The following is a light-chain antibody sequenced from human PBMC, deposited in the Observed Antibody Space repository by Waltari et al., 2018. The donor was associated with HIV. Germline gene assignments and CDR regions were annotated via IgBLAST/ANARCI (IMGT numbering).Light chain of an antibody. J-gene: IGKJ4*02. CDR1: RGVSSY. Sequence: VMTQSLATLSLSPQEAATLSCSARRGVSSYLAWYRQKPGQAPRLLIYDASNRSTGIPARFSGSGAGSDFTLTISSLEAEDVAVYYCQQGSNRPLTFGEGTKVEIK. CDR2: DAS. V-gene: IGKV3-11*01. CDR3: QQGSNRPLT.